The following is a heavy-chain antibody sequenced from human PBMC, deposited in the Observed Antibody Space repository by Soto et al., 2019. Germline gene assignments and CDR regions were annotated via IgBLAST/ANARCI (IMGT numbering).Heavy chain of an antibody. J-gene: IGHJ4*02. Sequence: PGESLQISCKGSGYKFIDYWIGWVRQVPGKGLEWMGGIYPGDFDIKYSPSVRGQVTISADKAITTAYLQWSSLKASDTAIYYCARSYGGEYYDSRSYYYANWGQGTLVTVSS. V-gene: IGHV5-51*01. D-gene: IGHD3-22*01. CDR1: GYKFIDYW. CDR2: IYPGDFDI. CDR3: ARSYGGEYYDSRSYYYAN.